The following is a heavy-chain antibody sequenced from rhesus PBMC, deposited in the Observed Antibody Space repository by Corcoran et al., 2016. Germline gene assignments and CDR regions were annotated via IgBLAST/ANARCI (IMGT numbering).Heavy chain of an antibody. Sequence: QEQLVQSGAEVKKPGASVKVSCKASGYIFTSYVISWLRQAPGQGFEWMGGIHPGYGSTSYAQKFQGRVTITADMSTSTVDLELSSLRSEDMAVYYCAAVEVEYCTGSGCYWNYFDYWGQGVLVTVSS. CDR1: GYIFTSYV. D-gene: IGHD2-21*01. V-gene: IGHV1-70*01. CDR3: AAVEVEYCTGSGCYWNYFDY. CDR2: IHPGYGST. J-gene: IGHJ4*01.